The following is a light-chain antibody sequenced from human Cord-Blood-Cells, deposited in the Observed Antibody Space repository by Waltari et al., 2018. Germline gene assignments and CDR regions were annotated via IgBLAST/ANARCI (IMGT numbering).Light chain of an antibody. CDR2: GAS. J-gene: IGKJ1*01. CDR1: QSVSSN. CDR3: QQYNNWPPWT. V-gene: IGKV3-15*01. Sequence: EIVMTQSPATLSVSSGERATLSCRASQSVSSNLAWYQQKPGQAPRLLIYGASARATGIPARFSGSGSGTEVTLTISRLQSEDFAVYYCQQYNNWPPWTFGQGTKVEIK.